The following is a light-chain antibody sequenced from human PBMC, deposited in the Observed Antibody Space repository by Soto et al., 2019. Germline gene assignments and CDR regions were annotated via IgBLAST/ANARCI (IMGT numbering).Light chain of an antibody. CDR2: ELT. V-gene: IGLV2-14*01. CDR3: SSYTSSATYV. J-gene: IGLJ1*01. CDR1: NNDIGGYNY. Sequence: QSLRTQPACVSGSTGQSITISCTGTNNDIGGYNYVSWYQQHTGKAPKLVIYELTERPSGVSNRFSGSKSGNTASLTISGLKAEDEADSYCSSYTSSATYVFGTGPKVTVL.